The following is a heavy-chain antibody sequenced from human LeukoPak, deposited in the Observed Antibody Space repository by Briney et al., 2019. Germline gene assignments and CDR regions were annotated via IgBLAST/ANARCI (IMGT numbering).Heavy chain of an antibody. D-gene: IGHD6-19*01. CDR1: GSIVSSDA. Sequence: QPGGSLRNSCAASGSIVSSDAMSWVRQAPGKGLEWVSGLIGNGGNTYYADSVKGRFTISRDNSKNTLYLQMSSLRAEDTAVCYCAKDRSIAGSGFWDRWGQGTLVTVSS. V-gene: IGHV3-23*01. CDR2: LIGNGGNT. J-gene: IGHJ5*02. CDR3: AKDRSIAGSGFWDR.